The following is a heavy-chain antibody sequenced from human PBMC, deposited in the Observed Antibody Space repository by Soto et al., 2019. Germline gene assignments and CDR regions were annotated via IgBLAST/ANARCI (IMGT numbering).Heavy chain of an antibody. CDR3: AHSLLGARLLDAFDI. J-gene: IGHJ3*02. D-gene: IGHD3-10*01. Sequence: SGPTLVKPTQTLTLTCTFSGFSLSTSGVGVGWIRQPPGKALEWLALIYWDDDKRYSPSLKSRLTITKDPSKNQVVLTMTNMDPVDTAAYYCAHSLLGARLLDAFDIWGQGTMVTVSS. CDR1: GFSLSTSGVG. CDR2: IYWDDDK. V-gene: IGHV2-5*02.